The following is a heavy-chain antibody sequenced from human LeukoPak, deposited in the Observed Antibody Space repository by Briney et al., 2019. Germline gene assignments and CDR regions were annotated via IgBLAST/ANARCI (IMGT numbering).Heavy chain of an antibody. D-gene: IGHD3-22*01. CDR2: IWYDGSNK. CDR1: GFTFSSYG. J-gene: IGHJ3*02. V-gene: IGHV3-33*01. Sequence: GGSLRLSCAASGFTFSSYGMHWVRQAPGKGLEWVAVIWYDGSNKYYADSVKGRFTISRDNSKNTLYLQMNSLRAEDTAVYYCASTIDRHYYDSSAPADAFDIWGQGTMVTVSS. CDR3: ASTIDRHYYDSSAPADAFDI.